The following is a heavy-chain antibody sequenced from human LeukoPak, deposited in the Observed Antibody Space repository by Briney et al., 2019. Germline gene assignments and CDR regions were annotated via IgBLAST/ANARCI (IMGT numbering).Heavy chain of an antibody. Sequence: GGSLRLSCAASGFTFSSYGMHWVRQAPGKGLEWVAFIRYDGSNKYYADSVKGRFTISRDNSKNTLYLQMNSLRAEDTAVYYCAKDSLMAARTLFDYWGQGTLVTVSS. CDR3: AKDSLMAARTLFDY. CDR2: IRYDGSNK. V-gene: IGHV3-30*02. CDR1: GFTFSSYG. J-gene: IGHJ4*02. D-gene: IGHD6-6*01.